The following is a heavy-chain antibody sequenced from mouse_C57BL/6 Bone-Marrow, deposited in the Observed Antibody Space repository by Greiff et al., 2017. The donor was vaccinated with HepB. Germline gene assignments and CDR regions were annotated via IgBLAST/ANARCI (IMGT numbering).Heavy chain of an antibody. J-gene: IGHJ2*01. CDR1: GYTFTSYW. CDR3: ARRGYSNWNYFDY. CDR2: IHPNSGST. Sequence: VKLKQPGAELVKPGASVKLSCKASGYTFTSYWMHWVKQRPGQGLEWIGMIHPNSGSTNYNEKFKSKATLTVDKSSSTAYMQLSSLTSEDSAVYYCARRGYSNWNYFDYWGQGTTLTVSS. D-gene: IGHD2-5*01. V-gene: IGHV1-64*01.